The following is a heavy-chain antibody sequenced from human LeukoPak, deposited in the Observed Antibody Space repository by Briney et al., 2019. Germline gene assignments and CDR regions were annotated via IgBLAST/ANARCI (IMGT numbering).Heavy chain of an antibody. CDR1: GFTFSSYA. Sequence: GGSLRLSCPASGFTFSSYAMSWVRQAPGKGLEWVSAISGSGGSTYYEDSVKGRFTISRDNSKNTLYLQMNSLRAEDTAVYDCAKDLQRWLELFDYWGQGALVTVCS. CDR3: AKDLQRWLELFDY. D-gene: IGHD6-19*01. V-gene: IGHV3-23*01. J-gene: IGHJ4*02. CDR2: ISGSGGST.